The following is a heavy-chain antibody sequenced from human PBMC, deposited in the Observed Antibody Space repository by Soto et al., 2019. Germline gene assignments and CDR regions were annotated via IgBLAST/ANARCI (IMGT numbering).Heavy chain of an antibody. CDR3: ARDRGYDAHDYYYNAMDV. V-gene: IGHV3-21*01. CDR1: GFTFRTYT. J-gene: IGHJ6*02. CDR2: IRGFSPYT. D-gene: IGHD2-15*01. Sequence: GGSLRLSCVASGFTFRTYTMNWVRQAPGKGLEWVSGIRGFSPYTFYAESVKGRFTISRDNAKNSLYLQMNSLGVEDTAVYYCARDRGYDAHDYYYNAMDVWGQGTTVTVSS.